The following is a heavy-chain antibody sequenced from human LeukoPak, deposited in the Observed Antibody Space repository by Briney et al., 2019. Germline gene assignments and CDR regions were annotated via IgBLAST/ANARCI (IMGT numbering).Heavy chain of an antibody. CDR2: INPSGGST. D-gene: IGHD3-22*01. CDR3: ARDRYDYESSGYSNWFDP. Sequence: ASVKASCKASGYTFTSYYMHWVRQAPGQGLEWMGIINPSGGSTSYAQKFQGRVTMTRDTSTSTVYMELSSLRSEDTAVYYCARDRYDYESSGYSNWFDPWGQGTLVTVSS. J-gene: IGHJ5*02. CDR1: GYTFTSYY. V-gene: IGHV1-46*01.